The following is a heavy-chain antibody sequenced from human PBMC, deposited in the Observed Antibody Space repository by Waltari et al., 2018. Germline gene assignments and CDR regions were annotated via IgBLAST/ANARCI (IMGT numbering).Heavy chain of an antibody. V-gene: IGHV4-59*01. CDR3: ARAKRTTVTTRGYYFDY. CDR2: SYYSGRT. Sequence: QVQLQESGPGLVKPSVTLSLTCTVSGGSISSYYWSWIRQPPGNGREWIGYSYYSGRTNSNPSHKSRVTISVDTAKNQFALKLSSVTAADTAVYYCARAKRTTVTTRGYYFDYWGQGTLVTVSS. CDR1: GGSISSYY. J-gene: IGHJ4*02. D-gene: IGHD4-17*01.